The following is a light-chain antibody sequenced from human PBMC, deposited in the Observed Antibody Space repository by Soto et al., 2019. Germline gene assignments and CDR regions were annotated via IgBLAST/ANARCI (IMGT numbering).Light chain of an antibody. CDR3: SSYTVSVAPYV. J-gene: IGLJ1*01. V-gene: IGLV2-8*01. Sequence: QSALTQPPSASGSPGQSVTISCTGTSSDVGGYSYVSWYQQHPGKAPKLMISEVTKRPSGVPDRFSGSKSGNTASLTISGLQADDEADYYCSSYTVSVAPYVFGTGTKVTVL. CDR2: EVT. CDR1: SSDVGGYSY.